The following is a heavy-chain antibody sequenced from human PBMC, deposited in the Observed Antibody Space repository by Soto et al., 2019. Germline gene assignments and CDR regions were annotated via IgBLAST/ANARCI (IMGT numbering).Heavy chain of an antibody. V-gene: IGHV3-48*03. Sequence: GGSLRLSCAASGFTFSSYEMNWVRQAPGKGLEWVSYISSSGSTIYYADSVKGRFTISRDNAKNSLYLQMNSLRAEDTAVYYCARERGSSSWYRIDAFDIWGQGTMVTVSS. J-gene: IGHJ3*02. CDR1: GFTFSSYE. D-gene: IGHD6-13*01. CDR3: ARERGSSSWYRIDAFDI. CDR2: ISSSGSTI.